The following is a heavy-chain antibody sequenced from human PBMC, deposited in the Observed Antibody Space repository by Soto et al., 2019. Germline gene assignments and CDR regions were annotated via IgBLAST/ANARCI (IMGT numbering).Heavy chain of an antibody. CDR3: AQGIVGATQGPFDY. J-gene: IGHJ4*02. V-gene: IGHV1-69*12. D-gene: IGHD1-26*01. CDR1: GGTFSSYA. Sequence: QVQLVQSGAEVKKPGSSVKVSCKASGGTFSSYAISWVRQAPGQGLEWMGGIIPIFGTANYAQKFQGRVTXXAXEXXSTAYRELSSLRSEDTAVYYCAQGIVGATQGPFDYWGQGTLVTVSS. CDR2: IIPIFGTA.